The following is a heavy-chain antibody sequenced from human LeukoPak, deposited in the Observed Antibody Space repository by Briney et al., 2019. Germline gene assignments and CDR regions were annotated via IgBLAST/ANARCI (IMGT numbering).Heavy chain of an antibody. V-gene: IGHV3-23*01. Sequence: GGSLRLSCAASGFTFSSYAMGWVRQAPGKGLEWVSAISGSGGSTSYADPAKGRFTISRDNSKNTLYLQMNSLRAEDTSVYYCAEDREITFGGVIVRGGFDYWGQGTLVTVSS. CDR1: GFTFSSYA. J-gene: IGHJ4*02. CDR2: ISGSGGST. D-gene: IGHD3-16*02. CDR3: AEDREITFGGVIVRGGFDY.